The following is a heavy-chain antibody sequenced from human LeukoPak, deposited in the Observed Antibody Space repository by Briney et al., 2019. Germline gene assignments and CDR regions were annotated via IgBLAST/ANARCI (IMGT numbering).Heavy chain of an antibody. D-gene: IGHD3-10*01. Sequence: GGSLRLSCAASGFAFSNYAMSWVRQAPGKGLEWVSSLSGGGDRRYYAGAVMGRCTISRDNSKNTLYLQMNSLRAEDTAVYYCAKAVRSMVTGGGYFDSWGQGTLVTVSA. V-gene: IGHV3-23*01. J-gene: IGHJ4*02. CDR2: LSGGGDRR. CDR1: GFAFSNYA. CDR3: AKAVRSMVTGGGYFDS.